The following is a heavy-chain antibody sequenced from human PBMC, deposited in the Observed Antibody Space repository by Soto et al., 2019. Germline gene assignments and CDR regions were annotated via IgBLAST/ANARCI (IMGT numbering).Heavy chain of an antibody. CDR3: ARDLSSVGYSAFDI. Sequence: QVQLVQSGAELKKPGASVKVSCKASGYTFTGYYMHWVRQAPGQGLEWMGWINPNSGGTNYAQKFQGWVTMTRDTSISTAYMALSRLRSDDTAVYYCARDLSSVGYSAFDIWGQGTMVTVSS. D-gene: IGHD5-12*01. V-gene: IGHV1-2*04. J-gene: IGHJ3*02. CDR2: INPNSGGT. CDR1: GYTFTGYY.